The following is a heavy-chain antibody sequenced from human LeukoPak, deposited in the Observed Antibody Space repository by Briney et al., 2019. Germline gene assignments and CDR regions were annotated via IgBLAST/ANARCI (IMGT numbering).Heavy chain of an antibody. Sequence: GGSLRLSCAASGFTFSSYWMSWVRQAPGKGLEWVANIKQDGSEKYYVDSVKGRFTISRDNAKNSLYLQMNSLRAEDTAVYYCARVGHVLRLLEWSYMDVWGKGTTVTVSS. J-gene: IGHJ6*03. D-gene: IGHD3-3*01. CDR1: GFTFSSYW. V-gene: IGHV3-7*01. CDR2: IKQDGSEK. CDR3: ARVGHVLRLLEWSYMDV.